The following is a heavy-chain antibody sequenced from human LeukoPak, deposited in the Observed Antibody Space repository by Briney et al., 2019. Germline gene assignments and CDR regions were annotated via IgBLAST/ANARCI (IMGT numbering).Heavy chain of an antibody. V-gene: IGHV4-34*01. CDR2: INHSGST. CDR1: GGSFSGYY. J-gene: IGHJ3*02. CDR3: ARTPRRSLRRMNAFDI. Sequence: SETLSLTCAVYGGSFSGYYWSWIRQPPGKGLEWIGEINHSGSTNYNPSLKSRVTISVDTSKNQSSLKLSSVTAADTAVYYCARTPRRSLRRMNAFDIWGQGTMVTVSS. D-gene: IGHD1-14*01.